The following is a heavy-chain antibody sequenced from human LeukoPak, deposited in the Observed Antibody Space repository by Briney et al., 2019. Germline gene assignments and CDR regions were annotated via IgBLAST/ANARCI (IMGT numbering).Heavy chain of an antibody. CDR3: AKDLSIVEMATVFDY. V-gene: IGHV1-46*01. J-gene: IGHJ4*02. D-gene: IGHD5-24*01. Sequence: ASVKVSCKASGYTFTSYYMHWVRQAPGQGLEWMGIINPSGGSTSYAQKFQGRVTMTRDTSTSTVYMELNSLRAEDTAVYYCAKDLSIVEMATVFDYWGQGTLVTVSS. CDR1: GYTFTSYY. CDR2: INPSGGST.